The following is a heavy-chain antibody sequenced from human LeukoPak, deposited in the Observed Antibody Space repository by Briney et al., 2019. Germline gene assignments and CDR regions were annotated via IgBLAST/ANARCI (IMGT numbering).Heavy chain of an antibody. CDR2: IIPIFGTA. CDR3: ARSYGSGSYCGPLSDWFDP. Sequence: GASVKVSCKASGGTFSSYAISWVRQAPGQGLEWMGGIIPIFGTANYAQKFQGRVTITADESTSTAYMELSSLRSEDTAVYYCARSYGSGSYCGPLSDWFDPWGQGTLVTVSS. CDR1: GGTFSSYA. D-gene: IGHD3-10*01. V-gene: IGHV1-69*13. J-gene: IGHJ5*02.